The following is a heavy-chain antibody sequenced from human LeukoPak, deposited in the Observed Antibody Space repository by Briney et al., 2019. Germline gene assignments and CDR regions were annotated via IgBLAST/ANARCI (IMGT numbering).Heavy chain of an antibody. CDR1: GGTFSSYA. J-gene: IGHJ4*02. V-gene: IGHV1-69*05. Sequence: SVKVSCKASGGTFSSYAISWVRQAPGQGLEWMGGIIPIFGTANYAQKFQGRVTITTDESTSTAYMELSSLRSEDTAVYYCARGDDSSGYSLDYWGQGTLVNVSS. CDR2: IIPIFGTA. CDR3: ARGDDSSGYSLDY. D-gene: IGHD3-22*01.